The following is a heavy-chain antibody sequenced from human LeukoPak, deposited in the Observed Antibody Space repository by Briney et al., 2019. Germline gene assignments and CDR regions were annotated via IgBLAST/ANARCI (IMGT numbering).Heavy chain of an antibody. CDR1: GFTFSSYA. D-gene: IGHD1-26*01. J-gene: IGHJ4*02. CDR3: ARSDSGSYSYFDD. V-gene: IGHV3-23*01. CDR2: ISGSGGST. Sequence: AGGSLRLSCAASGFTFSSYAMRWVRQAPGKGLEWVSTISGSGGSTYYADSVKGRFTISRDNSKNTLYLQMNSLRAEDSAVYYCARSDSGSYSYFDDWGQGTLVTVPS.